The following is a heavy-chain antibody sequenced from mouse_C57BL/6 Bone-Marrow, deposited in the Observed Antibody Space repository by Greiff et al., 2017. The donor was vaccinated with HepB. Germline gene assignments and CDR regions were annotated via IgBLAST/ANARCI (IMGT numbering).Heavy chain of an antibody. D-gene: IGHD1-1*01. CDR3: ASNYYGSSYVGYFDV. CDR1: GFSLTSYG. J-gene: IGHJ1*03. CDR2: IWSGGST. Sequence: VKLMESGPGLVQPSQSLSITCTVSGFSLTSYGVHWVRQSPGKGLEWLGVIWSGGSTDYNAAFISRLSISKDNSKSQVFFKMNSLQADDTAIYYCASNYYGSSYVGYFDVWGTGTTVTVSS. V-gene: IGHV2-2*01.